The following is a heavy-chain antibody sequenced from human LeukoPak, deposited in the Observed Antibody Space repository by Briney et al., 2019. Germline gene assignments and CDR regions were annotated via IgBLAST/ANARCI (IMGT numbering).Heavy chain of an antibody. CDR3: ARGGYSSSWYPGGVDY. Sequence: GASVKVSCKASGYTFTGYYMHWVRQAPGQGLEWMGWINPNSGGTNYAQKFQGRVTMTRDTSISTAYMELSRLRSDDTAVYYCARGGYSSSWYPGGVDYWGQGTLVTVSS. V-gene: IGHV1-2*02. CDR2: INPNSGGT. J-gene: IGHJ4*02. D-gene: IGHD6-13*01. CDR1: GYTFTGYY.